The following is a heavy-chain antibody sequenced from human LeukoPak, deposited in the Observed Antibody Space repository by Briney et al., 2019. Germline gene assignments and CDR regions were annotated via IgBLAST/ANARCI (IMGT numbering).Heavy chain of an antibody. CDR1: GDALSSDYY. D-gene: IGHD5-24*01. V-gene: IGHV4-38-2*01. CDR2: SYHSGRS. J-gene: IGHJ6*04. CDR3: ARVETPPCAMSNVYYGMDV. Sequence: SETLSLTCDVSGDALSSDYYCGWVRQGPGKGLEWSGGSYHSGRSAYNPSLKSRVTISGDTSKNQFSLTLSSVTAADTAVYYCARVETPPCAMSNVYYGMDVWGKGTTVTVSS.